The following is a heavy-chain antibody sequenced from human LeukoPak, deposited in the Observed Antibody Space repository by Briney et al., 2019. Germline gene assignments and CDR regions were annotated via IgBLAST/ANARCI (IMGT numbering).Heavy chain of an antibody. D-gene: IGHD6-19*01. CDR3: ARTRYNSGGGDY. V-gene: IGHV3-33*01. CDR1: GFTFSDYG. Sequence: PGGSLRPSCAVSGFTFSDYGMHWVRQAPGKGLEWVAVIWYDGTNKYYADSVEGRFTISRDNSKTTLYLQMNSLRAEDTAVYYCARTRYNSGGGDYWGQGTPVTVSP. CDR2: IWYDGTNK. J-gene: IGHJ4*02.